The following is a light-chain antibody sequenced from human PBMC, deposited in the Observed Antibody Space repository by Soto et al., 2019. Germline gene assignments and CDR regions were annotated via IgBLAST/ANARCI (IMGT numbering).Light chain of an antibody. V-gene: IGKV3-15*01. J-gene: IGKJ4*02. CDR3: QQAKNSPHT. CDR2: GAS. Sequence: DIGMTQSPATLSASPGERATLSCRASQSVGSGLAWYQQKPGQAPNLLNYGASTWATGLPARFSGSGSGTEFTLTISSLQSEDFATYYCQQAKNSPHTFGGGTKVEIK. CDR1: QSVGSG.